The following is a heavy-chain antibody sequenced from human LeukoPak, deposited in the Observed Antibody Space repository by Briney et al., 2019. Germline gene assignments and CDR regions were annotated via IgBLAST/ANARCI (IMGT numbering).Heavy chain of an antibody. J-gene: IGHJ4*02. Sequence: GGSLRLSCAASGFTFSTYAMSWVRQAPGKGLEWVSAISGSGGSTYYADSVKGRFAISRDNSKNTLYLQMSSLRVEDTAVYYCAKASGAHSGFEDWGQGTLVTVSS. D-gene: IGHD5-12*01. CDR2: ISGSGGST. CDR1: GFTFSTYA. V-gene: IGHV3-23*01. CDR3: AKASGAHSGFED.